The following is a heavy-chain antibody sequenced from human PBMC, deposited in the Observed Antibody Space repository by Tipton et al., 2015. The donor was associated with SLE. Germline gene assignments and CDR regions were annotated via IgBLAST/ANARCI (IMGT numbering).Heavy chain of an antibody. CDR1: GVSFSNYA. CDR3: ARDHSSITMELVVRAPYCMDV. Sequence: SLRLSCAASGVSFSNYAVHWVRQAPGKGLEWVALISYDGSKEYYADSVKGRFTISRDNSKNTLFLQMNSLRAEDTAVYYCARDHSSITMELVVRAPYCMDVWGQGTTVTVSS. J-gene: IGHJ6*02. V-gene: IGHV3-30*04. CDR2: ISYDGSKE. D-gene: IGHD3-22*01.